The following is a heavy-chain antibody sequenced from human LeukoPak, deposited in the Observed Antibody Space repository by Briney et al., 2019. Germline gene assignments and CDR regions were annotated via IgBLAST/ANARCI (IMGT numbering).Heavy chain of an antibody. V-gene: IGHV3-23*01. Sequence: QPGGSLRLSCAASGFTFSNYAMNWVRQAPGKGLEWVSGISGSGGSTYYADSVKGRFTISRDTSKNTLYLQMNGLRAEDTAVYYCAKYYCSSTSCQSYGMDVWGQGTTVTVSS. CDR3: AKYYCSSTSCQSYGMDV. CDR2: ISGSGGST. J-gene: IGHJ6*02. CDR1: GFTFSNYA. D-gene: IGHD2-2*01.